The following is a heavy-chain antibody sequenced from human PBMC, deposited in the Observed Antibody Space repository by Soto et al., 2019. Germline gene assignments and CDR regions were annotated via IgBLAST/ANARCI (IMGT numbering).Heavy chain of an antibody. CDR3: ARDNWRDMVVPAAKKGWFDP. J-gene: IGHJ5*02. Sequence: SVKVSCKASGGTFSSYAISWVRQAPGQGLEWMGGIIPIFGTANYAQKFQGRVTITADESTSTAYMELSSLRSEDTAVYYCARDNWRDMVVPAAKKGWFDPWGQGTLVTAPQ. CDR2: IIPIFGTA. CDR1: GGTFSSYA. D-gene: IGHD2-2*01. V-gene: IGHV1-69*13.